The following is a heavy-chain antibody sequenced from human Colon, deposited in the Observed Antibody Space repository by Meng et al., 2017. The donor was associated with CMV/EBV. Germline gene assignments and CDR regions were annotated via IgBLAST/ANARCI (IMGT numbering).Heavy chain of an antibody. CDR1: GFNFSSYW. Sequence: GGSLRLSCAASGFNFSSYWMSWVRQAPGKGLEWVANIKEGGTEKYYVDSVKGRFTISRDNAENSLYLQMNSLRAEDTAMYYCTTGKAVAGRTYYVFGMDVWGQGTTVTVSS. CDR3: TTGKAVAGRTYYVFGMDV. D-gene: IGHD6-19*01. J-gene: IGHJ6*02. CDR2: IKEGGTEK. V-gene: IGHV3-7*01.